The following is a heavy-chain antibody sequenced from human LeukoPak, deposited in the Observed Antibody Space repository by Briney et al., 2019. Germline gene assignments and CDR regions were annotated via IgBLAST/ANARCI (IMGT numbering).Heavy chain of an antibody. V-gene: IGHV3-7*01. Sequence: PGGSLRLSCAASGFTFSSYWMSWVRQAPGKGLEWVANIKQDGSEKYYVDSVKGRFTISRDNAKNSLYLQMNSLRAEDTAVYYCARGPPYYYGPWDAFDIWGQGTMVTVSS. D-gene: IGHD3-10*01. J-gene: IGHJ3*02. CDR1: GFTFSSYW. CDR2: IKQDGSEK. CDR3: ARGPPYYYGPWDAFDI.